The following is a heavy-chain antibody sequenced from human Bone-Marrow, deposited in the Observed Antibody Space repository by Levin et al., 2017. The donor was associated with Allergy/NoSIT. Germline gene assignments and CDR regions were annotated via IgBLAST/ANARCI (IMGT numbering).Heavy chain of an antibody. D-gene: IGHD6-19*01. V-gene: IGHV4-39*01. J-gene: IGHJ4*02. Sequence: SSETLSLTCTVSGGSISSSDYYWAWIRQTPGRGLEWIESIHYSGSTYYNPSLKSRVTISVDTSKNQFSLKMTSVTAADTAVYFCASDSLTSSGWLGGVFDFWGQGALVTVSS. CDR3: ASDSLTSSGWLGGVFDF. CDR2: IHYSGST. CDR1: GGSISSSDYY.